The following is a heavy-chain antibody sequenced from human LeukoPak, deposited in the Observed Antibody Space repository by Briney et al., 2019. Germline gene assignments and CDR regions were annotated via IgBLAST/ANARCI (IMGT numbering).Heavy chain of an antibody. CDR3: ARNLVYCSGGSCYSEGVDY. D-gene: IGHD2-15*01. Sequence: GASVKVSCKASGYTFTSYYMHWVRQAPGQGLEWMGGIIPIFGTANYAQKFQGRVTITADKSTSTAYMELSSLRSEDTAVYYCARNLVYCSGGSCYSEGVDYWGQGTLVTVSS. J-gene: IGHJ4*02. V-gene: IGHV1-69*06. CDR1: GYTFTSYY. CDR2: IIPIFGTA.